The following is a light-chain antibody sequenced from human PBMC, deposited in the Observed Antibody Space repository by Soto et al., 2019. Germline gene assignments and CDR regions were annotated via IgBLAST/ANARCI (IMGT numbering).Light chain of an antibody. Sequence: EIVMTQSPATLSVSLGDRATLSCRASQSVSSNLAWYQLKPGQAPRLLIYGASTRATGIPARFSGSGSGTEFTLTISSLEPEDFAVYYCQQRSNWPPITFGQGTRLEIK. J-gene: IGKJ5*01. CDR2: GAS. CDR3: QQRSNWPPIT. CDR1: QSVSSN. V-gene: IGKV3-15*01.